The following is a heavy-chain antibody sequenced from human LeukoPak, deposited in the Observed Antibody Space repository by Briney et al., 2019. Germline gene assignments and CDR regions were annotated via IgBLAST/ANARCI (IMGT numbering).Heavy chain of an antibody. CDR1: NYTFTTYG. CDR2: INTYNGNT. CDR3: AKDRAAARNFDI. J-gene: IGHJ4*02. Sequence: GASVKVSCKASNYTFTTYGINWVRQAPGQGLEWVGWINTYNGNTKYTERFQGRVTMTTDTSTTTAYMELKSLRFDDTAIYYCAKDRAAARNFDIWGQGTLVTVSS. V-gene: IGHV1-18*01. D-gene: IGHD6-13*01.